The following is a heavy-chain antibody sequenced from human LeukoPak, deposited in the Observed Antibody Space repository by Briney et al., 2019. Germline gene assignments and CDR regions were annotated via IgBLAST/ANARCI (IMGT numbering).Heavy chain of an antibody. CDR1: GGSFSGYY. V-gene: IGHV4-34*01. CDR2: INHSGST. CDR3: ARAPYYDYVWGSYRPYYFDY. Sequence: RTSETLSLTCAVYGGSFSGYYWSWIRQPPGKGLEWIGEINHSGSTNYNPSLKSRVIISVDTSKNQFSLKLSSVTAADTAVYYCARAPYYDYVWGSYRPYYFDYWGQGTLVTVSS. J-gene: IGHJ4*02. D-gene: IGHD3-16*02.